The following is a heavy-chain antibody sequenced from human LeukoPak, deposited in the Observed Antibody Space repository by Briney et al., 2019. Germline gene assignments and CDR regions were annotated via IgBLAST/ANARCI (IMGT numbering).Heavy chain of an antibody. CDR2: ISYDGSNK. CDR3: AKDPHSSGWYYYYGMDV. J-gene: IGHJ6*04. CDR1: GFTFSSYG. Sequence: GGSLRLSCAPSGFTFSSYGMHWVRQAPGKGLEGVAVISYDGSNKYYADSVKGRFTISRDNSKNTLYLQMNSLRAEDTAVYYCAKDPHSSGWYYYYGMDVWGKGTTVTVSS. V-gene: IGHV3-30*18. D-gene: IGHD6-19*01.